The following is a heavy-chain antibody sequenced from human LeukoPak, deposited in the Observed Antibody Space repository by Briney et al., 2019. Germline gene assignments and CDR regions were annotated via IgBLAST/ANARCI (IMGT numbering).Heavy chain of an antibody. J-gene: IGHJ6*03. CDR1: GFTFDDYG. V-gene: IGHV3-20*04. CDR2: IHWNGGST. Sequence: PGGSLRLSCAASGFTFDDYGMSWVRQAPGKGLEWVAGIHWNGGSTGYVDSVKGRFTISRDNAKNSLYLQMNSLRAEDTAVYYCARDNAGQKYCSSTSCYGPYMDVWGKGTTVTVSS. CDR3: ARDNAGQKYCSSTSCYGPYMDV. D-gene: IGHD2-2*01.